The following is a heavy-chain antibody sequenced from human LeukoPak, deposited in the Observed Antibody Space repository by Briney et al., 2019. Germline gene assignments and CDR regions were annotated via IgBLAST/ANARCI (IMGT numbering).Heavy chain of an antibody. D-gene: IGHD2-15*01. CDR2: INPSGGST. CDR1: GGTFSSYA. V-gene: IGHV1-46*01. Sequence: ASVKVSCKASGGTFSSYAISWVRQAPGQGLEWMGIINPSGGSTSYAQKFQGRVTMTRDTSTSTVYMELSSLRSEDTAVYYCARHLGSGGSCYPDYWGQGTLVTVSS. J-gene: IGHJ4*02. CDR3: ARHLGSGGSCYPDY.